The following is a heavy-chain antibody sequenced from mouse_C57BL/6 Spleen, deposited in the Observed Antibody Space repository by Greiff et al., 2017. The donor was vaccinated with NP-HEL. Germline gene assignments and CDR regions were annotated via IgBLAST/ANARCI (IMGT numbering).Heavy chain of an antibody. Sequence: QVQLQQSGPELVKPGASVKISCKASGYAFSSSLMNWVKQRPGKGLEWIGRIYPGDGDTNYNGKFKGKAALTADKSSSTAYMQLRSLTSEDSAVYFCARSSHGSSPLFDYWGQGTTLTVSS. V-gene: IGHV1-82*01. J-gene: IGHJ2*01. CDR2: IYPGDGDT. CDR3: ARSSHGSSPLFDY. CDR1: GYAFSSSL. D-gene: IGHD1-1*01.